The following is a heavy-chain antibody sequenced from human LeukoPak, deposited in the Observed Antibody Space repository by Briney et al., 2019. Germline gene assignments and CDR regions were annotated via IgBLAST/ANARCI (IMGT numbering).Heavy chain of an antibody. CDR2: INHSGGT. D-gene: IGHD3-16*02. J-gene: IGHJ4*02. V-gene: IGHV4-34*01. CDR3: ARVSDIMISFGGGISYFAF. Sequence: SETLSLTRALYGGSFSDYYWTWIRQPPGKGMEWIGEINHSGGTDYNPSLRNRVTISVDTSKKNLSLQLSSVTAAATGVYYCARVSDIMISFGGGISYFAFWAQGTLVTVSS. CDR1: GGSFSDYY.